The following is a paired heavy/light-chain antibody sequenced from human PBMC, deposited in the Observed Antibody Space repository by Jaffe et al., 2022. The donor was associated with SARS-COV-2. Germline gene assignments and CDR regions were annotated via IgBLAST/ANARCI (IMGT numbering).Light chain of an antibody. J-gene: IGLJ3*02. CDR1: SGSIASNY. Sequence: NFMLTQPHSVSESPGKTVTISCTRSSGSIASNYVQWYQQRPGSSPTTVIYEDNQRPSGVPDRFSGSIDSSSNSASLTISGLKTEDEADYYCQSYDSSNHGVFGGGTKLTVL. V-gene: IGLV6-57*01. CDR2: EDN. CDR3: QSYDSSNHGV.
Heavy chain of an antibody. CDR3: AKALVLYSSSSDTNYYYGMDV. Sequence: QVQLVESGGGVVQPGRSLRLSCAASGFTFSSYGMHWVRQAPGKGLEWVAVISYDGSNKYYADSVKGRFTISRDNSKNTLYLQMNSLRAEDTAVYYCAKALVLYSSSSDTNYYYGMDVWGQGTTVTVSS. D-gene: IGHD6-6*01. V-gene: IGHV3-30*18. CDR2: ISYDGSNK. CDR1: GFTFSSYG. J-gene: IGHJ6*02.